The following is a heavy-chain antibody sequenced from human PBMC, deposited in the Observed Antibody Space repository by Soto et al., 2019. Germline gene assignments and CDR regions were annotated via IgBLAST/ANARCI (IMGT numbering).Heavy chain of an antibody. Sequence: SETLSLTCTVSGGSISSYYWSWIRQPPGKGLEWIGYIYYSGSTNYNPSLKSRVTLSVDTSKNQFSLKLTSVTAADTAVYYCARDGRTTAIDYWGQGTLVTVSS. D-gene: IGHD4-17*01. CDR3: ARDGRTTAIDY. J-gene: IGHJ4*02. V-gene: IGHV4-59*01. CDR1: GGSISSYY. CDR2: IYYSGST.